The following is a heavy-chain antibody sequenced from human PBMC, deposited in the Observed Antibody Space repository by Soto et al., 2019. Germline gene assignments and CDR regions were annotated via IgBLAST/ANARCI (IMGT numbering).Heavy chain of an antibody. V-gene: IGHV3-48*04. CDR1: GFTFSSYG. CDR2: ISGSNNNI. CDR3: ASERLCGADCYFFDN. Sequence: GGSLRLSCAASGFTFSSYGMHWVRQAPGKGLEWISKISGSNNNIYYADSVRGRFTISRDNAKNSLYLQMNSLRAEDTAIYYCASERLCGADCYFFDNWGQGTQVTVSS. D-gene: IGHD2-21*02. J-gene: IGHJ4*02.